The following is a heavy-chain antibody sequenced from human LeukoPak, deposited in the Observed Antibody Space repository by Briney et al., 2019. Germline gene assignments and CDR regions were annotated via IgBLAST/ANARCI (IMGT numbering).Heavy chain of an antibody. J-gene: IGHJ4*02. D-gene: IGHD3-22*01. V-gene: IGHV4-39*01. CDR3: ARRYYYDSSGYYYYFDY. CDR1: GGSISRSSHY. CDR2: IYYSGTT. Sequence: SETLSLTCTVSGGSISRSSHYWVWIRRPPGKGLEWIGTIYYSGTTYYNPSLKSRVSISVDTSKNQFSLKLSSVTAADTAVYHCARRYYYDSSGYYYYFDYWGQGTLVTVSS.